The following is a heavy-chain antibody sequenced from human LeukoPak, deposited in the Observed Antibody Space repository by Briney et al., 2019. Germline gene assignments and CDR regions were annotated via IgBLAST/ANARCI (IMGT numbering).Heavy chain of an antibody. Sequence: RASVKVSCKASGYTFTSYDINWVRQASGQGLEWMGWMNPNSGNTGYAQKFQGRVTMTRNTSISTAYMELSSLRSEDTAVYYCARPASSGYVGDDYWGQGTLVTVSS. D-gene: IGHD3-22*01. CDR1: GYTFTSYD. CDR3: ARPASSGYVGDDY. J-gene: IGHJ4*02. V-gene: IGHV1-8*01. CDR2: MNPNSGNT.